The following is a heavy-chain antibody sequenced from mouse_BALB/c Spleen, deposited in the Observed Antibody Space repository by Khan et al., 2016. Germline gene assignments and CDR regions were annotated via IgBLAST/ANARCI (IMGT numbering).Heavy chain of an antibody. CDR1: GYSFTAYY. J-gene: IGHJ2*01. V-gene: IGHV1-18*01. Sequence: VQLQQSDPDLVKPGASVKISCKASGYSFTAYYMYWVKQSHGKSLEWIGRINPNNGATTFNQKFKGKAILTVDKSSTTAYMELRSLASEDSAVYSCARDDDVNWGQGTTLTVSS. D-gene: IGHD2-3*01. CDR2: INPNNGAT. CDR3: ARDDDVN.